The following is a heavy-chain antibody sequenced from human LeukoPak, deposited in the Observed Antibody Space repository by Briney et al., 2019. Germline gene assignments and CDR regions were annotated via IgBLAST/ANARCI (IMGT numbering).Heavy chain of an antibody. CDR3: AKTPGAINYYFDY. CDR1: GFTFSSYG. V-gene: IGHV3-30*18. D-gene: IGHD2-2*01. Sequence: GRSLRLSCAASGFTFSSYGMHWVHQAPGKGLEWVAVISYDGSNKYYADSVKGRFTISRDNSKNTLYLQMNSLRGEDTAVYYCAKTPGAINYYFDYWGQGTLVTVSS. CDR2: ISYDGSNK. J-gene: IGHJ4*02.